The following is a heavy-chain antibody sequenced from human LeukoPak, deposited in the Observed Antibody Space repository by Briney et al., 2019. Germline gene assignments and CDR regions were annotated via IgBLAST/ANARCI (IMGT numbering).Heavy chain of an antibody. CDR2: IYSGGST. D-gene: IGHD4-17*01. CDR3: ARPDDYGDYSLDY. Sequence: GGSLRLSCAASGFTVSSNYMSWVRQAPGKGLEWVSVIYSGGSTYYADSVKGRFTISRDNSKNTLYLQMNSLRAEDTAVYYCARPDDYGDYSLDYWGQGTLVTVSS. V-gene: IGHV3-53*01. CDR1: GFTVSSNY. J-gene: IGHJ4*02.